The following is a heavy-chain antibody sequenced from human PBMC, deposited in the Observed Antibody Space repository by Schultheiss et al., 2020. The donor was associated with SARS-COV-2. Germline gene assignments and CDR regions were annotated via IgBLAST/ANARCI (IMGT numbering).Heavy chain of an antibody. CDR1: GGSISSYY. J-gene: IGHJ2*01. D-gene: IGHD7-27*01. CDR2: IYYSGST. CDR3: ASLGTGDYWYFDL. V-gene: IGHV4-59*01. Sequence: SETLSLTCTVSGGSISSYYWSWIRQPPRKGLEWIGYIYYSGSTNYNPSLKSRVTISVDTSKNQFSLKLSSVTAADTAVYYCASLGTGDYWYFDLWGRGTLVTVSS.